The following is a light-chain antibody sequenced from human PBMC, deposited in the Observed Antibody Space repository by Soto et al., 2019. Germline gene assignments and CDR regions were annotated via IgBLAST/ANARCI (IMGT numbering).Light chain of an antibody. J-gene: IGKJ3*01. V-gene: IGKV1-39*01. CDR2: DAS. CDR1: QSIGNS. Sequence: DIQMTPSPSTLSGSVVDRVTITCRASQSIGNSLIWYQQKPGKAPNLLIYDASTLQTGVPSRFSGSGSGTDFALTISSLQPEDFATYHCQQSHSIPITFGPGTKVDIK. CDR3: QQSHSIPIT.